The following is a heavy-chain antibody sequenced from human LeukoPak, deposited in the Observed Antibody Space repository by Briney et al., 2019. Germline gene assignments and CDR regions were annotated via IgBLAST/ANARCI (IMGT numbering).Heavy chain of an antibody. V-gene: IGHV3-48*01. D-gene: IGHD3-3*01. CDR2: ISSSNTK. CDR1: GFTFSSYS. CDR3: ARARFFQCVEWYGRPFDY. J-gene: IGHJ4*02. Sequence: PGGSLRLSCAASGFTFSSYSMNWVRQAPGKGLEWLSYISSSNTKYYADSVKGRFTISRDNAKNSLYLQMNSLRAEDTAVYYCARARFFQCVEWYGRPFDYWGQGTLVTVSS.